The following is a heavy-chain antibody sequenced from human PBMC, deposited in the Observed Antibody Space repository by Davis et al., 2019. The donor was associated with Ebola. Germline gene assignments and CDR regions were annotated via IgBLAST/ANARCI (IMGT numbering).Heavy chain of an antibody. CDR2: ISSSSSYI. CDR1: GFTFSSYV. D-gene: IGHD6-19*01. CDR3: ARLEDSGWTHDY. J-gene: IGHJ4*02. Sequence: PGGSLRLSCAASGFTFSSYVMNWVRQAPGKGLDWVSSISSSSSYIYYADSVKGRFTISRDNAKNSLYLQMNSLRAEDTAVYYCARLEDSGWTHDYWGQGTLVTVSS. V-gene: IGHV3-21*01.